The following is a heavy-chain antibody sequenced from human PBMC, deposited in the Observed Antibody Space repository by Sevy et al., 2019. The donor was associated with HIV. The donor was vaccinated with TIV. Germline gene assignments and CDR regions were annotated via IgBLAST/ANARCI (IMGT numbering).Heavy chain of an antibody. J-gene: IGHJ4*02. CDR1: GFTFSNYA. V-gene: IGHV3-23*01. Sequence: GGSLRLSCAASGFTFSNYAMSWVRQAPGKGLEWVSSISGSGGSTYYADSAKGRFTISRGNSKNTLYLQMNSLRGEDTAVYYCARERAFCSGDSCHSDYWGQGTLVTVSS. D-gene: IGHD2-15*01. CDR3: ARERAFCSGDSCHSDY. CDR2: ISGSGGST.